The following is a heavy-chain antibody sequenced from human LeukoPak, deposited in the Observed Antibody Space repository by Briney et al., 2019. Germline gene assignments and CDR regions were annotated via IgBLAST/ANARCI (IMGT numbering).Heavy chain of an antibody. J-gene: IGHJ4*02. CDR3: AAWAHCSTNTCYPPFDS. V-gene: IGHV1-58*01. D-gene: IGHD2-15*01. Sequence: SVKVSCETSGFTFSTSAVQWVRHPRGHRLEWMGWIVIGSGHTKYEQNFQERGTITRDTSTNTTYIELSGLRSEDTAVYFCAAWAHCSTNTCYPPFDSWGQGTLVTVAS. CDR2: IVIGSGHT. CDR1: GFTFSTSA.